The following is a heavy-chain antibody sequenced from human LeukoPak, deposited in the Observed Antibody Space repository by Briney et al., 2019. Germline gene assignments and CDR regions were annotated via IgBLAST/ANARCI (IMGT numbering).Heavy chain of an antibody. CDR2: IYHSGST. CDR3: ASAVLLAYCGGDCYATWFDP. V-gene: IGHV4-4*02. D-gene: IGHD2-21*02. CDR1: GVSISSSNW. Sequence: PSGTLSFTCAVSGVSISSSNWWSWVRQPPGKGLEWIGEIYHSGSTNYNPSLKSRVTISVDKSKNQFSLKLSSVTAADTAVYYCASAVLLAYCGGDCYATWFDPWGQGTLVTVSS. J-gene: IGHJ5*02.